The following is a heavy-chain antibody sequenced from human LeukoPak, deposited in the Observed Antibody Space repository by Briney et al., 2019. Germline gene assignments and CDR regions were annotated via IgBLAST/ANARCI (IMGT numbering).Heavy chain of an antibody. D-gene: IGHD3-3*01. CDR2: INPTGGST. CDR1: GYTFTSYY. J-gene: IGHJ6*03. CDR3: ARGGISIFGVVIYMDV. V-gene: IGHV1-46*01. Sequence: ASVKVSCKASGYTFTSYYMHWVRQAPGQGLEWMGLINPTGGSTGYAQKFQGRVTMTRDMSTSTDYMELSSLRSEDTALYYCARGGISIFGVVIYMDVWGKGTTVTVSS.